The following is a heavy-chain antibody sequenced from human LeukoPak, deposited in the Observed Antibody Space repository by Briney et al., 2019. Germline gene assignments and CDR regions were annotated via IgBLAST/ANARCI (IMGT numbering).Heavy chain of an antibody. CDR3: AKDLYSGYDVNTYYYYGMDV. Sequence: GGSLRLSCAASGFTVSSNYMSWVRQAPGKGLEWVSVIYSGGSTYYADSVKGRFTISRDNSKNTLYLQMNSLRAEDTAVYYCAKDLYSGYDVNTYYYYGMDVWGQGTTVTVSS. D-gene: IGHD5-12*01. J-gene: IGHJ6*02. CDR1: GFTVSSNY. V-gene: IGHV3-53*01. CDR2: IYSGGST.